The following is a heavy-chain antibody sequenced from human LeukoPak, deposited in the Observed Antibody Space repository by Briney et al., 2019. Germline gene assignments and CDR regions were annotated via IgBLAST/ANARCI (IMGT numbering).Heavy chain of an antibody. D-gene: IGHD5-18*01. CDR3: ARALRGYSYDF. CDR2: TRNKANSYTT. CDR1: GFTFSDHY. J-gene: IGHJ4*02. V-gene: IGHV3-72*01. Sequence: GGSLRLSCAASGFTFSDHYMDWVRQAPGKGLEWVGRTRNKANSYTTEYAASVKGRFTISRDDSKNSLYLQMNSLKTEDTAVYYCARALRGYSYDFWGQGTLVTVSS.